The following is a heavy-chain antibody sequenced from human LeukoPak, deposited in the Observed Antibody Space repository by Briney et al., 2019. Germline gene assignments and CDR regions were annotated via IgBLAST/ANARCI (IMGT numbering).Heavy chain of an antibody. J-gene: IGHJ6*02. D-gene: IGHD2-2*01. Sequence: GGSLRLSCAASGFTFSNYWMTWVRQAPGKGLEWVAHIKEDGGEKYHVDPVKGRFTISRDNAKNSLYLQMNSLRAEDTAVYYCAREDCSSTSCYEDYYYGMDVWGQGTTVTVSS. CDR1: GFTFSNYW. CDR3: AREDCSSTSCYEDYYYGMDV. CDR2: IKEDGGEK. V-gene: IGHV3-7*01.